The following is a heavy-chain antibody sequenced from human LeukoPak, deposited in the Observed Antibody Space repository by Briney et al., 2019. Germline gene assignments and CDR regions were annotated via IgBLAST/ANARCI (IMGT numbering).Heavy chain of an antibody. V-gene: IGHV3-64*02. CDR3: ARGRGDISARPFFDCR. CDR1: GFTFTTFS. CDR2: ISRNGETT. J-gene: IGHJ4*02. D-gene: IGHD3/OR15-3a*01. Sequence: GGSLRLSCEVSGFTFTTFSMHWVRQAPGKGLEYVSGISRNGETTYYGESVKGRFTISRDNSKDTVYLQMGSLRSEDSGVYYCARGRGDISARPFFDCRGGQGSLVTVSS.